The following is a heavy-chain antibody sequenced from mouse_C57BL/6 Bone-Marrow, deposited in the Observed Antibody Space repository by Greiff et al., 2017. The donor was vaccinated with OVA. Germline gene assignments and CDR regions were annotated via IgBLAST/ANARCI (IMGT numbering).Heavy chain of an antibody. D-gene: IGHD2-2*01. J-gene: IGHJ3*01. Sequence: QVQLQQSGPELVKPGASVKISCKASGYAFSSSWMNWVKQRPGKGLEWIGRIYPGDGDTNYNGKFKGKATLTAAKSSRTAYMQLSSLTSEDSAVYVCARVSGGYFADWGKGTLVTVSA. CDR2: IYPGDGDT. CDR3: ARVSGGYFAD. CDR1: GYAFSSSW. V-gene: IGHV1-82*01.